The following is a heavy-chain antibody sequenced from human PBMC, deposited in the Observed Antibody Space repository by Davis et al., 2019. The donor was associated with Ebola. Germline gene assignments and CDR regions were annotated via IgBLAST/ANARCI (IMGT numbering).Heavy chain of an antibody. J-gene: IGHJ4*02. Sequence: HTGGSLRLSCAASGFTFSSYWMHWVRQAPGKGLVWVSRINSDGSSTSYADSVKGRFTISRDNAKNSLYLQMNSLRAEDTAVYYCARELRVRVGIDYWGQGTLVTVSS. CDR2: INSDGSST. CDR1: GFTFSSYW. V-gene: IGHV3-74*01. CDR3: ARELRVRVGIDY. D-gene: IGHD3-16*01.